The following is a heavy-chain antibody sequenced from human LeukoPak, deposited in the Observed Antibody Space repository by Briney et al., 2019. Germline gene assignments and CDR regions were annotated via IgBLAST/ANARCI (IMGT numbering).Heavy chain of an antibody. CDR1: GGSISSYY. D-gene: IGHD6-19*01. V-gene: IGHV4-59*08. CDR2: IYYSGST. CDR3: ARHVSGWYGVFDH. Sequence: SETLSLTCTVSGGSISSYYWSWIRQPPGKGLEWIGYIYYSGSTNYNPSLKSRVTISVDTSKNQFSLKLSSVTAADTAVYYCARHVSGWYGVFDHWGQGTLVTVSS. J-gene: IGHJ4*02.